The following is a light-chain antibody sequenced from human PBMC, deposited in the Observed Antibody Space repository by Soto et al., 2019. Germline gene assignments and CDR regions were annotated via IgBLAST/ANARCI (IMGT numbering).Light chain of an antibody. Sequence: DIQMTQFPSSLSASVGDRVTITCRASQSIDTYVNWYQQKPGKAPKVLIYTASALQSGVPSRFSGSGSGTDFTLNINGLQPEDFATYYCQQSYNTPRTFGQGTK. J-gene: IGKJ1*01. V-gene: IGKV1-39*01. CDR1: QSIDTY. CDR3: QQSYNTPRT. CDR2: TAS.